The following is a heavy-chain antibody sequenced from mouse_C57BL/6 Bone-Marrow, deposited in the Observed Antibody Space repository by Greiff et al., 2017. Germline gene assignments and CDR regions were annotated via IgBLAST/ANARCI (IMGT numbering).Heavy chain of an antibody. D-gene: IGHD2-13*01. V-gene: IGHV1-26*01. CDR2: INPNNGGT. CDR1: GYTFTDYY. J-gene: IGHJ3*01. CDR3: ARWGEAFAY. Sequence: EVKLMESGPELVKPGASVKISCKASGYTFTDYYMNWVKQSHGKSLEWIGDINPNNGGTSYNQKFKGKATLTVDKSSSTAYMALRSLTSEDSAVYYSARWGEAFAYWGQGTLVTVSA.